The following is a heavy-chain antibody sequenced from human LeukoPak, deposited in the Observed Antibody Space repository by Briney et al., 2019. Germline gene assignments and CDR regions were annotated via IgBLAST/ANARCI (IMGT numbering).Heavy chain of an antibody. D-gene: IGHD3-22*01. V-gene: IGHV3-11*01. Sequence: PGGSLRLSCAASGFTFSDYYMSWIRQAPGKGLEWVSYISSSGSTIYYADSVKGRFTISRDNAKNSLYLQMNSLRAEDTAVYYCARDTDYYDSSGFDLRGRGTLVTVSS. CDR2: ISSSGSTI. J-gene: IGHJ2*01. CDR3: ARDTDYYDSSGFDL. CDR1: GFTFSDYY.